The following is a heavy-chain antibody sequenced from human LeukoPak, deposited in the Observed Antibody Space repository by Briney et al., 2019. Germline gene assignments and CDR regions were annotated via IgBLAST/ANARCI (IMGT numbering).Heavy chain of an antibody. D-gene: IGHD3-10*01. J-gene: IGHJ4*02. CDR2: IIPFFAII. CDR3: ARALWFGEIGY. Sequence: GASVKVSCKASGGTFSNFGFTWVRQAPGQGLEWMGGIIPFFAIINYAERFQGRVTISADESTTTAYMELRSLRSDDTAVYYCARALWFGEIGYWGQGTLVTVSS. CDR1: GGTFSNFG. V-gene: IGHV1-69*13.